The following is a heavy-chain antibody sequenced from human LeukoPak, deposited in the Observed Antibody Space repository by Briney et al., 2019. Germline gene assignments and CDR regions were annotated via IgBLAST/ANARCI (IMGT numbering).Heavy chain of an antibody. CDR3: AREASGSLGY. J-gene: IGHJ4*02. V-gene: IGHV3-74*01. CDR1: GFTLSNYW. Sequence: GGALRLSCAASGFTLSNYWMHWVRQAPGKGLVWVSRINGDGSSTGYAHSVQGRFPIYRDNGKNTLYLQMSSLRGEDTAVYYCAREASGSLGYWGQGTLVSVSS. D-gene: IGHD3-10*01. CDR2: INGDGSST.